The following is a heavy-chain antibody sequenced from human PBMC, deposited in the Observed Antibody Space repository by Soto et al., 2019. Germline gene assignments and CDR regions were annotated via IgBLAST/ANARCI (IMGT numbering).Heavy chain of an antibody. CDR2: IIPVLTIA. V-gene: IGHV1-69*02. J-gene: IGHJ6*02. CDR1: EGSFSSYT. CDR3: TIQLIVHYQNRGGEDG. Sequence: QVQLVQSGPEVKKPGSSVKVSCTASEGSFSSYTFSWVRQTPGQGLEWMGRIIPVLTIANYAPKFQDRGTITADKSTTTGYMELSRLISDDTAVYYCTIQLIVHYQNRGGEDGWGHGPTVTVSS. D-gene: IGHD3-16*01.